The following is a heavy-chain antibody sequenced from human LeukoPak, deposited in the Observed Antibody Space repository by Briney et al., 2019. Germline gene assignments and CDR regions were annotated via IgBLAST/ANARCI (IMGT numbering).Heavy chain of an antibody. CDR3: ARKYSSNWYFDY. CDR2: IYYTGTT. CDR1: GGSISSYY. V-gene: IGHV4-59*13. Sequence: SETLSLTCTVSGGSISSYYWSWTRQPPGKGLEWIGYIYYTGTTNYNPSLKSRVTISVDTSKNQFSLKLSSVTAADTAVYYCARKYSSNWYFDYWGQGTLVTVSS. J-gene: IGHJ4*02. D-gene: IGHD6-13*01.